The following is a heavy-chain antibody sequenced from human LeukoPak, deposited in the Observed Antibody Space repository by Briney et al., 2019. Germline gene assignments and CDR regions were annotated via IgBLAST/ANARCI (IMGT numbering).Heavy chain of an antibody. Sequence: GGSLRLSCVASRFTFSKYIMTWVRQGPGKGLEWVASIRAGGDVTFYADSVKGRFRPSRDNSRNTVYLEMNSMRVDDTGVYFCANWGGTQTIGDIWYGPLDYWGQGTQVTVSS. V-gene: IGHV3-23*01. CDR2: IRAGGDVT. CDR1: RFTFSKYI. D-gene: IGHD3-16*01. J-gene: IGHJ4*02. CDR3: ANWGGTQTIGDIWYGPLDY.